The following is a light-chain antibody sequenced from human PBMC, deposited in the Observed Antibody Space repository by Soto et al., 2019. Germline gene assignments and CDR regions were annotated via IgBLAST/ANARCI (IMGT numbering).Light chain of an antibody. V-gene: IGKV3-15*01. Sequence: EIVMTQSPATLSVSPGERATLSCRASLSVSRNLAWYQQKPGQAPRLLIFDASTRATGIPARFSGSGSGTEFTLTISSRQSEDFAVYYCQQYNAWPTTFGQGTKVEI. CDR1: LSVSRN. CDR2: DAS. J-gene: IGKJ1*01. CDR3: QQYNAWPTT.